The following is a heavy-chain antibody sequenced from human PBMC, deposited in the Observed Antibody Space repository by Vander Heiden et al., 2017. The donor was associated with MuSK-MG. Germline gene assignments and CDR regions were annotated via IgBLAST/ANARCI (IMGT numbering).Heavy chain of an antibody. J-gene: IGHJ4*02. CDR3: AKERLRFLEW. D-gene: IGHD3-3*01. Sequence: QVQLVESGGGVVQPGRSLRLSCAASGFTFSSYGMHWVRQAPGKGLEWVAVISYDGSKKDDADSVKGRFTISRDNSKNTLYLKMNSLRAEDTAVYDGAKERLRFLEWWGQGTMVTVYS. CDR1: GFTFSSYG. V-gene: IGHV3-30*18. CDR2: ISYDGSKK.